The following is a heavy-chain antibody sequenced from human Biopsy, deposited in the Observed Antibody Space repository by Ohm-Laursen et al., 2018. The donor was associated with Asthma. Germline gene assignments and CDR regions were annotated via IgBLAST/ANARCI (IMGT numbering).Heavy chain of an antibody. Sequence: GSSVKVSCKVSGGTFSSYAISWVRQAPGQGLEWMGGIIPIFGTANYAQKFQGRVTITADESTSTAYMELTSLRKEDTAVYYCARGGYYGDRRYHNGLDVWGQGTTVTVSS. CDR2: IIPIFGTA. V-gene: IGHV1-69*01. CDR1: GGTFSSYA. D-gene: IGHD4-17*01. CDR3: ARGGYYGDRRYHNGLDV. J-gene: IGHJ6*02.